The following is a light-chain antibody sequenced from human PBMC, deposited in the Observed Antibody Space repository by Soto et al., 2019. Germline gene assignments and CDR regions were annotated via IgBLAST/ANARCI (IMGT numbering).Light chain of an antibody. Sequence: EIVLTQSPSTLSLSPGERATLSCRASQSVSSYLAWYQQKPGQAPRLLIYDASNSATGIPARFSGSGSGTAFSITISSLEPADFVVYYWNQRSNWPLLTFGGGTKVEIK. CDR1: QSVSSY. V-gene: IGKV3-11*01. CDR3: NQRSNWPLLT. CDR2: DAS. J-gene: IGKJ4*01.